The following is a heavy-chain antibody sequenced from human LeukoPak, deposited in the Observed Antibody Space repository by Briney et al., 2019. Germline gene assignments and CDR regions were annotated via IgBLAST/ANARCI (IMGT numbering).Heavy chain of an antibody. CDR1: GFTFSSYS. V-gene: IGHV3-48*02. CDR3: TPLTLAVAGFWD. Sequence: PGGSLRLSCAASGFTFSSYSMNWVRQAPGKGLEWVSYISSSSSTIYYADSVKGRFTISRDNAKNSLYLQMNSLRDEDTAVYYCTPLTLAVAGFWDWGQGTLVTVSS. CDR2: ISSSSSTI. J-gene: IGHJ4*02. D-gene: IGHD6-19*01.